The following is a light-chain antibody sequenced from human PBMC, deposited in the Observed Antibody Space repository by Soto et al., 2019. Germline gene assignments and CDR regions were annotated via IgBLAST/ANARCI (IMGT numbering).Light chain of an antibody. V-gene: IGKV1-5*01. CDR3: QQYSYIYPWT. CDR1: QTISHY. Sequence: DMQMTQSPSTLSASVGDRVTITCRASQTISHYLAWYQQKPGKAPNLLIYDASTLEGGVPSRFRGSGSGTEFTLTISSLQPDDFATYYCQQYSYIYPWTFGQGTTVEVK. CDR2: DAS. J-gene: IGKJ1*01.